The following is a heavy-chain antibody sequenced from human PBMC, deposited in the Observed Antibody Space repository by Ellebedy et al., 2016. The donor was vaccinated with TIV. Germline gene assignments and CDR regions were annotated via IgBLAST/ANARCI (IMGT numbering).Heavy chain of an antibody. D-gene: IGHD6-13*01. Sequence: GESLKISCQVFGYSFTSYWVGWVRQMPGKGLEWMGIILPANSDIRYSPSFEGQVTISADKSISTAYLQWSSLKASDTAIYYCARTSGYRGNWGLDLWGQGTLVTVSS. CDR3: ARTSGYRGNWGLDL. CDR1: GYSFTSYW. CDR2: ILPANSDI. J-gene: IGHJ5*02. V-gene: IGHV5-51*01.